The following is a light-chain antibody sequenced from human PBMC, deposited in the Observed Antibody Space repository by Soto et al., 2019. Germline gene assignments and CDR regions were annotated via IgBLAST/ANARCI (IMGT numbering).Light chain of an antibody. Sequence: QSALTQPASVSGSPGQSITISCTGTNGDVGAYNHVSWYQHYPGKAPKVIIYDVSNRPSGVSDRFSGSKSGNTASLTISGLQAADEADYYCSSYTSHSTSYVFGGGTKVTVL. CDR3: SSYTSHSTSYV. J-gene: IGLJ1*01. CDR1: NGDVGAYNH. V-gene: IGLV2-14*03. CDR2: DVS.